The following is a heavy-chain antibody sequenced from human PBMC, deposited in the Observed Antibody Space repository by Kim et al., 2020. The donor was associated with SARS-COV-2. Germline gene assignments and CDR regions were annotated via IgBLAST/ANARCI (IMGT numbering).Heavy chain of an antibody. Sequence: ASVKVSCKASGYTFITFGISWVRQAPGQGPEWMGWISAYNGNTNLAHKFKGRVTMTTEASTSTAYLELTNLRSDDTAVYYCARQSEECDSCFLGFWGQGTLVTVSS. V-gene: IGHV1-18*01. CDR1: GYTFITFG. CDR2: ISAYNGNT. CDR3: ARQSEECDSCFLGF. D-gene: IGHD3-3*01. J-gene: IGHJ4*02.